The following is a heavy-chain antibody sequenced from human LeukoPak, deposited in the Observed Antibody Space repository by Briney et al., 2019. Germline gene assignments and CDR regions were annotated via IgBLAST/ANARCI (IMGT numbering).Heavy chain of an antibody. V-gene: IGHV1-69*01. Sequence: ASVKVSCKASGGTFSSYAISWVRQAPGQGLKWMGGIIPIFGTANYAQKFQGRVTITADESTSTAYMELSSLRSEDTAVYYCARGGEMATISNWGQGTMVTVSS. CDR1: GGTFSSYA. J-gene: IGHJ3*01. CDR3: ARGGEMATISN. CDR2: IIPIFGTA. D-gene: IGHD5-24*01.